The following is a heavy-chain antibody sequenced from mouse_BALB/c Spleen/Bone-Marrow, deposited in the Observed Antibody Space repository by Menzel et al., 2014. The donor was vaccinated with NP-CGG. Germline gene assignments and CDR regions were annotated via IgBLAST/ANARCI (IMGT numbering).Heavy chain of an antibody. J-gene: IGHJ2*01. V-gene: IGHV1-7*01. CDR1: GFPFTTYW. Sequence: VHLVESGAELAKPGASVKMSCKASGFPFTTYWMHWFKQRPGQGLEWIGYIDPSTGHTEYNQNFKDKATLTADKSSSTAYMQLSSLTSEDSAVYYCARGGISVDYWGQGTTLTVSS. CDR3: ARGGISVDY. CDR2: IDPSTGHT.